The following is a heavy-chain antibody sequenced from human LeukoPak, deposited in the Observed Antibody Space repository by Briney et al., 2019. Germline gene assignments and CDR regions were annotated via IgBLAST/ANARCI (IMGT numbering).Heavy chain of an antibody. CDR1: GFTFSSYA. J-gene: IGHJ4*02. V-gene: IGHV3-64*01. CDR3: ASIGYCSGGSCSSPDWFDY. Sequence: GGSLRLSCAASGFTFSSYAMHWVRQAPGKGLEYVSAISSNGGSTYYANSVKGRFTISRDNSKNTLYLQMGSLRAEDMAVYYCASIGYCSGGSCSSPDWFDYWGQGTLVTVSS. CDR2: ISSNGGST. D-gene: IGHD2-15*01.